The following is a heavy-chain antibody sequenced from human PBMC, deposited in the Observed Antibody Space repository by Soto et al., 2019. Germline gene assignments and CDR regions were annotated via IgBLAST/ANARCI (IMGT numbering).Heavy chain of an antibody. D-gene: IGHD3-10*01. Sequence: ESGGGVVQPGRSLRLSCAASGFTFSSYGMHWVRQAPGKGLEWVAVISYDGSNKYYADSVKGRFTISRDNSKNTLYLQMNSLRAEDTAVYYCAKDHGVWFGELSMSYYFDYWGQGTLVTVSS. J-gene: IGHJ4*02. CDR2: ISYDGSNK. V-gene: IGHV3-30*18. CDR3: AKDHGVWFGELSMSYYFDY. CDR1: GFTFSSYG.